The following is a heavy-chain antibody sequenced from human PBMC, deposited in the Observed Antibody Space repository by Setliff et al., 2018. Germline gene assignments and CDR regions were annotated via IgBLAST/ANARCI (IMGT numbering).Heavy chain of an antibody. J-gene: IGHJ6*03. Sequence: SVKVSCKASGGIFNSFSITWVRQAPGQGLEWMGRIIPLFETTNYVEKFQGRVTITADKSTSTAYMELSRLTSEDTAVYYCALEYSNSSPTVCYYVDVWGKGTTVTVSS. CDR3: ALEYSNSSPTVCYYVDV. D-gene: IGHD6-6*01. CDR2: IIPLFETT. CDR1: GGIFNSFS. V-gene: IGHV1-69*06.